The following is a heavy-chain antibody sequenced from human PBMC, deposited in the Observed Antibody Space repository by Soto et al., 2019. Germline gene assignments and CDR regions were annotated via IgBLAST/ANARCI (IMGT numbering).Heavy chain of an antibody. D-gene: IGHD6-19*01. Sequence: GGSLRLSCAASGFTCSSYGMHWVRQAPGKGLEWVAVISYDGSNKYYADSVKGRFTISRDNSKNTLYLQMNSLRAEDTAVYYCAKDRGSGWSASNYYGMDVWGQGTTVTVSS. J-gene: IGHJ6*02. CDR1: GFTCSSYG. CDR2: ISYDGSNK. CDR3: AKDRGSGWSASNYYGMDV. V-gene: IGHV3-30*18.